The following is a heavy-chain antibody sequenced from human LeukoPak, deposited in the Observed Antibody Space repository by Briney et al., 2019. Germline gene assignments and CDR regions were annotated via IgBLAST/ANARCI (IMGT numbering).Heavy chain of an antibody. D-gene: IGHD2-2*01. CDR3: AKDFPVKRDCSSTSCYFSN. CDR2: ISYDGSNK. Sequence: PGRSLRLSCAASGFTFSSYGMHWVRQAPGKGLEWVAVISYDGSNKYYADSVKGRFTISRDNSKNTLYLQMNSLRAEDTAVYYCAKDFPVKRDCSSTSCYFSNWGQGTLVTVSS. V-gene: IGHV3-30*18. J-gene: IGHJ4*02. CDR1: GFTFSSYG.